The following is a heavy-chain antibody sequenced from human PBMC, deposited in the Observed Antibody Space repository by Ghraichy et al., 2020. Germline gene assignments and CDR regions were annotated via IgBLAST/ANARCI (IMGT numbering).Heavy chain of an antibody. D-gene: IGHD3-22*01. V-gene: IGHV3-21*01. CDR1: GFTFSSYS. Sequence: GESLNISCAASGFTFSSYSMNWVRQAPGKGLEWVSSISSSSSYIYYADSVKGRFTISRDNAKNSLYLQMNSLRAEDTAVYYCARKEGYYYDSSGYYYEYGNWFDPWGQGTLVTVSS. CDR2: ISSSSSYI. J-gene: IGHJ5*02. CDR3: ARKEGYYYDSSGYYYEYGNWFDP.